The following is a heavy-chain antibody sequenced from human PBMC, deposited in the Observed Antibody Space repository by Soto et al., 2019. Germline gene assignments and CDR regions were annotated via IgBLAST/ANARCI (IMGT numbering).Heavy chain of an antibody. CDR3: ARDQWLSPYYFDY. J-gene: IGHJ4*02. D-gene: IGHD6-19*01. CDR2: IKQDGIEK. CDR1: GFTFSSYW. V-gene: IGHV3-7*03. Sequence: EVQLLESGGGLVQPGGSLRLACAASGFTFSSYWMSWVRQAPGEWLEWVGNIKQDGIEKYYVDSVKGRFTISRDKAKNSLYQKMNSLSAENTAVYYCARDQWLSPYYFDYWGQGTLVTVSS.